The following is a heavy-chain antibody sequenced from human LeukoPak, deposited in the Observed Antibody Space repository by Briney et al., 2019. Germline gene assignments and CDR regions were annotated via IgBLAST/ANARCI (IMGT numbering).Heavy chain of an antibody. CDR1: GYTFTSYY. D-gene: IGHD5-18*01. CDR3: ARDRGGPSNNYGVSWFDP. Sequence: ASVKVSCKASGYTFTSYYLHWVRQAPGQGLEWMGISNPSDGSTYNAQKFQGRITMTRDTSTSTVYVELNSLRSEDTAMYYCARDRGGPSNNYGVSWFDPWGQGTLVTVSS. CDR2: SNPSDGST. J-gene: IGHJ5*02. V-gene: IGHV1-46*01.